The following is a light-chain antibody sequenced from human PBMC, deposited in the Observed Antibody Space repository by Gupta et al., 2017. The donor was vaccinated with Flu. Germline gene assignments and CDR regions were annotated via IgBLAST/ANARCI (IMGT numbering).Light chain of an antibody. CDR1: QSVSTY. J-gene: IGKJ2*01. V-gene: IGKV3-11*01. Sequence: EIVLTHSPATLSLSPGERATLFCRASQSVSTYFAWYQHKPGQAPRLLIYDASNRATGIPARFIGSGSGTDFTITISSLEPEDFAVYYCQKRSNWPPYTFGQGTRLEIK. CDR2: DAS. CDR3: QKRSNWPPYT.